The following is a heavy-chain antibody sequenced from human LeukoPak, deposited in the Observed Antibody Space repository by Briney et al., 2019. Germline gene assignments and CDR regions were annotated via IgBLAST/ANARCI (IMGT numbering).Heavy chain of an antibody. J-gene: IGHJ6*03. Sequence: GASVKVSCKTYGGTFSSYAIIWVRQAPGQGLEWMGGIIPILGTANYAQKFQGRVTITTDESTSTVYMELRSLRSEDTAVYYCASTPLYYYYYVDVWGLGTTVTVSS. V-gene: IGHV1-69*05. CDR3: ASTPLYYYYYVDV. CDR2: IIPILGTA. CDR1: GGTFSSYA.